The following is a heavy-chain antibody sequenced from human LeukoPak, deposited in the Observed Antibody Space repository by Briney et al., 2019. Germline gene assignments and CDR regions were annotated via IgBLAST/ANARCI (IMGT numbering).Heavy chain of an antibody. CDR2: IWYDGSNK. Sequence: GRSLRLSCAASGFTFSSYGMHWVRQAAGKGLAGVAVIWYDGSNKYYADSVKGRFRISKDKSKNTMYLQMNSLRAEDTAVWYCAKDLFAVAGPIDYWGQGTLVTVSS. CDR1: GFTFSSYG. D-gene: IGHD6-19*01. J-gene: IGHJ4*02. V-gene: IGHV3-33*03. CDR3: AKDLFAVAGPIDY.